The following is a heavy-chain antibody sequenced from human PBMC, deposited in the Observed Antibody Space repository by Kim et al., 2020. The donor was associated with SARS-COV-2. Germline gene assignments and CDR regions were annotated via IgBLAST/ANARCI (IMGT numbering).Heavy chain of an antibody. J-gene: IGHJ4*02. CDR1: GFTFEDYT. CDR2: ITWDSVKS. V-gene: IGHV3-43*01. D-gene: IGHD6-6*01. Sequence: GGSLRLSCAASGFTFEDYTMHWVRRGPGKGLERVSLITWDSVKSYYVDSVRGRFTTSRDNSKASLYLQMNSLRLEDTGLYYCVKGKGPFSSSFDDWGQGTQVTV. CDR3: VKGKGPFSSSFDD.